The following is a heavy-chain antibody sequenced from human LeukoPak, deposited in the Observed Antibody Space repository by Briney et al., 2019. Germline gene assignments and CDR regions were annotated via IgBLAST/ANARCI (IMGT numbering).Heavy chain of an antibody. J-gene: IGHJ6*02. CDR1: GFTFSSYA. V-gene: IGHV3-30-3*01. D-gene: IGHD4/OR15-4a*01. CDR3: ARPHSRTINYGMDV. CDR2: ISYDGSNK. Sequence: PGGSLRLSCAASGFTFSSYAMHWVRQAPGKGLEWVAVISYDGSNKYYADSVKGRFTISRDNSKNTLYLQMNSLRAEDTAMYYCARPHSRTINYGMDVWGQGTTVTVSS.